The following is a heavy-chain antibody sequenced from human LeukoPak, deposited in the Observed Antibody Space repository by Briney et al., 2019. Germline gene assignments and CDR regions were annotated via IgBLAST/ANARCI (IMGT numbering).Heavy chain of an antibody. CDR3: ARVGGAYCGGDCYYDAFDI. CDR2: ISAYNGNT. Sequence: GASVKVSCKASGYTFTSYGISWVRQASGQGLEWMGWISAYNGNTNYAQKLQGRVTMTTDTSTSTAYMELRSLRSDDTAVYYCARVGGAYCGGDCYYDAFDIWGQGIMVTVSS. V-gene: IGHV1-18*01. CDR1: GYTFTSYG. J-gene: IGHJ3*02. D-gene: IGHD2-21*02.